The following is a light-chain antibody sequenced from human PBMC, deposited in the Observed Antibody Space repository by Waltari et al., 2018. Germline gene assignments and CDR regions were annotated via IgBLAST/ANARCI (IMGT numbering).Light chain of an antibody. CDR3: QQYDDWPPRFT. CDR1: QTVSRN. J-gene: IGKJ3*01. Sequence: RVITHSPATLSVSPGESAILSCRASQTVSRNLAWYSQKPGQAPRLLIYGASTRVTGTPARFSGRGSGTEFTLTISSLQSEDLAVYYCQQYDDWPPRFTFGPGTKVDFK. V-gene: IGKV3-15*01. CDR2: GAS.